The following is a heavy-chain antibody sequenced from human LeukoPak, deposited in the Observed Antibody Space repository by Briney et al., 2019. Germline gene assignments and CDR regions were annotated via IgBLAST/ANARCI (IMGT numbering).Heavy chain of an antibody. CDR1: GGSISSGDYY. CDR3: ARDSASGGNWHFDY. D-gene: IGHD5-12*01. V-gene: IGHV4-30-4*01. CDR2: IYYSGST. J-gene: IGHJ4*02. Sequence: SETLSLTCTVSGGSISSGDYYWSWIRQPPGKGLEWIGYIYYSGSTYYNPSLKSRVTISVDTSKNQFSLKLSSVTAADTAVYYCARDSASGGNWHFDYWGQGTLVTVSS.